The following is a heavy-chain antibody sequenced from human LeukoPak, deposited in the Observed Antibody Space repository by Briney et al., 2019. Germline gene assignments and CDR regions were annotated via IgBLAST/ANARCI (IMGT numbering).Heavy chain of an antibody. CDR2: IRRKAYGGTT. CDR3: TRDSDVLRYFDWLLPFDY. D-gene: IGHD3-9*01. CDR1: GFTFSSYA. Sequence: GGSLRLSCAASGFTFSSYAMSWVRQAPGKGLEWVGFIRRKAYGGTTEYAASVKGRFTISRDDSKSIAYLQMNSLKTEDTAVYYCTRDSDVLRYFDWLLPFDYWGQGTLVTVSS. V-gene: IGHV3-49*04. J-gene: IGHJ4*02.